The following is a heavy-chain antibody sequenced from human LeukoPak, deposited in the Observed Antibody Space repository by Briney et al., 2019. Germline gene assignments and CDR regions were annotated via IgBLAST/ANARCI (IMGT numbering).Heavy chain of an antibody. CDR3: ARQTMTTADAFDI. CDR2: IYYSGST. J-gene: IGHJ3*02. V-gene: IGHV4-61*05. D-gene: IGHD4-17*01. CDR1: GGSISSSSYY. Sequence: PSETLSLTCTVSGGSISSSSYYWSWIRQPPGKGLEWIAYIYYSGSTDYNPSLKSRVTISVDTSKNQFSLKLSSVTAADTAVYYCARQTMTTADAFDIWGQGTMVTVSS.